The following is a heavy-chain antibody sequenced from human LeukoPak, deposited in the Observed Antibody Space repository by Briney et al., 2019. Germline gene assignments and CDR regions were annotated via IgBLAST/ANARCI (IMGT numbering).Heavy chain of an antibody. CDR2: NNPNNGGT. CDR3: ARDNYDILTGYHDFNY. Sequence: GASMKVSCKASGDTFTAYYMHWVRQAPGQGLEWMGRNNPNNGGTNYAQKFQGRVTMTRDTSISTAYMDLSRLRSDDTAVYYCARDNYDILTGYHDFNYWGQGTLVTVSS. J-gene: IGHJ4*02. CDR1: GDTFTAYY. D-gene: IGHD3-9*01. V-gene: IGHV1-2*06.